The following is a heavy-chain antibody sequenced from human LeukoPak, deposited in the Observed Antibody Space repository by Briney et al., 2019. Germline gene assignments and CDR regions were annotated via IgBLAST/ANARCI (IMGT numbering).Heavy chain of an antibody. CDR3: AKAGQGDN. CDR1: GFTFTSYV. Sequence: GESLRLSCAASGFTFTSYVMTWVRQAPGKGLEWVSSISGSGGSTWYADSVKGRFTISRDNSKNTIYLQMNSLRAEDTASYYCAKAGQGDNWGQGTLVIVSS. V-gene: IGHV3-23*01. J-gene: IGHJ4*02. CDR2: ISGSGGST.